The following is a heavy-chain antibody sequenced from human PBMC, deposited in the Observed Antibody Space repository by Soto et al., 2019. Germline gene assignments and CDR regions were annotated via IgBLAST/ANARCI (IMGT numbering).Heavy chain of an antibody. CDR1: GGTFSSYA. V-gene: IGHV1-69*13. J-gene: IGHJ6*02. CDR2: IIPIFGTA. CDR3: ARAREYYDFWSGEARETRYYYYYGMDV. Sequence: SVKVSCKASGGTFSSYAISWVRQAPGQGLEWMGGIIPIFGTANYAQKFQGRVTITADESTSTAYMELSSLRSEDTAVYYCARAREYYDFWSGEARETRYYYYYGMDVWGQGTTVTVSS. D-gene: IGHD3-3*01.